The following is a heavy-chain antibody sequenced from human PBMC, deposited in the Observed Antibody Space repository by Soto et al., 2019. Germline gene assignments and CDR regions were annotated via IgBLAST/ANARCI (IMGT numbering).Heavy chain of an antibody. D-gene: IGHD1-26*01. CDR3: ARGLSGRSFYYYYGMDV. J-gene: IGHJ6*02. CDR1: GFTFSSYA. V-gene: IGHV3-30-3*01. CDR2: ISYDGSNR. Sequence: AASGFTFSSYAMHWVRQAPGKGLEWVAVISYDGSNRYYADSVKGRFTISRDNSKNTLYLQMNSLRAEDTAVYYCARGLSGRSFYYYYGMDVWGQGTTVTVSS.